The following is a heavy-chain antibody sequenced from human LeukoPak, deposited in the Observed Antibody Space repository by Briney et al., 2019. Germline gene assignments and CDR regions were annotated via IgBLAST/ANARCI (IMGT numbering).Heavy chain of an antibody. D-gene: IGHD6-13*01. CDR2: ISYDGSNK. CDR3: ARDSAAAGRGGEVDP. CDR1: GFTFSSYA. V-gene: IGHV3-30-3*01. J-gene: IGHJ5*02. Sequence: PGRSLRLSCAASGFTFSSYAMHWVRQAPGKGLEWVAVISYDGSNKYYADSVKGRFTISRDNSKNTLYLQMNSLRAEDTAVYYCARDSAAAGRGGEVDPWGQGTLVTVSS.